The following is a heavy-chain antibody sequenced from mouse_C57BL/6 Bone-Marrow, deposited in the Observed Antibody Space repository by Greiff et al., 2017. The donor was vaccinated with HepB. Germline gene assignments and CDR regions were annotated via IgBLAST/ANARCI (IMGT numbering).Heavy chain of an antibody. V-gene: IGHV1-69*01. CDR1: GYTFPSYR. CDR2: IDPSDSYT. D-gene: IGHD1-1*01. CDR3: ARRLDYYGSSYGFAY. Sequence: QVQLQQPGAELVMPGASVKLSCKASGYTFPSYRVPRVKQRPGPGLEWIGEIDPSDSYTNYNQKFKGKSTLTVDKSSSTAYMQLSSLTSEDSAVYYCARRLDYYGSSYGFAYWGQGTLVTVSA. J-gene: IGHJ3*01.